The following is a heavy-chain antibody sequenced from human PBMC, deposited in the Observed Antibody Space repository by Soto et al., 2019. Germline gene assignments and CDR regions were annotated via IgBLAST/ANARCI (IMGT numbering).Heavy chain of an antibody. Sequence: QVQLVQSAGEVKKPGASVKVSCKASGYTFIRYGITWVRQAPGQGLEWMGWISPYNDYTIYAQKLQGRVTMTTDTSTRTVYLDLSNLKSDDTAVYYCARGCYYDNTCRKLSHYGLDVWGQGTSVTVSS. CDR3: ARGCYYDNTCRKLSHYGLDV. CDR1: GYTFIRYG. CDR2: ISPYNDYT. J-gene: IGHJ6*02. V-gene: IGHV1-18*01. D-gene: IGHD3-16*01.